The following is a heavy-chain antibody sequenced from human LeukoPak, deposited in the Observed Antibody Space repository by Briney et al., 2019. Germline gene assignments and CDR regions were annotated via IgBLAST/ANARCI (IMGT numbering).Heavy chain of an antibody. CDR3: ARDRVVPAAFDD. Sequence: PSETLSLTCTVSGASISRYYWSWIRQPADRGLEWIGRIYATGSPNYNPSLKSRVTMSVDTSKNQFSLKLTSVTAADTAVYYCARDRVVPAAFDDWGQGTLVTVSS. D-gene: IGHD2-2*01. CDR2: IYATGSP. J-gene: IGHJ4*02. CDR1: GASISRYY. V-gene: IGHV4-4*07.